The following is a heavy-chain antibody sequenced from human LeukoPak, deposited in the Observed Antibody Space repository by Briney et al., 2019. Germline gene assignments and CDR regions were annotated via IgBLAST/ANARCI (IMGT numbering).Heavy chain of an antibody. CDR3: AGLVGRYSSGLYYYYFDY. CDR2: INHSGTT. CDR1: GGSFSGYY. D-gene: IGHD3-22*01. Sequence: SETLSLTCAVYGGSFSGYYWSWIRQPPGKGLEWIGEINHSGTTHSNPSVKSRVTISIDKSKNQFFLNLSSVTAADTAVYYCAGLVGRYSSGLYYYYFDYWGQGTLVTVSS. J-gene: IGHJ4*02. V-gene: IGHV4-34*01.